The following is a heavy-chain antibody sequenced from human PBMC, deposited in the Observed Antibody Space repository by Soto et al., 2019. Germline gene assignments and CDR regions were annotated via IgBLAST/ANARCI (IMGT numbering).Heavy chain of an antibody. D-gene: IGHD6-13*01. CDR2: TYYSGST. V-gene: IGHV4-59*01. CDR3: AKGDSSSWFTPDY. Sequence: QVQLQESGPGLVKPSETLSLTCTVSGGSISSYYWSWIRQPPGKGLEWIGYTYYSGSTNYNPSLKSRVTISVDTSKNQFSLKLSSVTAADTAVYYCAKGDSSSWFTPDYWGQGTLVTVSS. CDR1: GGSISSYY. J-gene: IGHJ4*02.